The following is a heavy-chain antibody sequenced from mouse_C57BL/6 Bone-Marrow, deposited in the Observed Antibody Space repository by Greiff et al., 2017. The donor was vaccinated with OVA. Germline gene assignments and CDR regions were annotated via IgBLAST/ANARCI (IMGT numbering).Heavy chain of an antibody. J-gene: IGHJ1*03. Sequence: QVQLQQPGAELVKPGASVKLSCKASGYTFTSYWMHWVKQRAGQGLEWIGMIHPNSGSTNYNEKFKSKATLTVDKSSSTAYMQLSSQTSEDSAVYYGASGYYGSSCWYFDVWGTGTTVTVSS. D-gene: IGHD1-1*01. CDR1: GYTFTSYW. CDR2: IHPNSGST. CDR3: ASGYYGSSCWYFDV. V-gene: IGHV1-64*01.